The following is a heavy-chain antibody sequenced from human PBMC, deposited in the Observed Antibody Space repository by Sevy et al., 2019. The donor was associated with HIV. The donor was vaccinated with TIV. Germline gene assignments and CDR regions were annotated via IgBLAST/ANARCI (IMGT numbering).Heavy chain of an antibody. D-gene: IGHD5-18*01. CDR2: ISTSSGFT. V-gene: IGHV3-11*06. Sequence: GGSLRLSCTASGFSFSDYYMSWIRQAPGKGLEWISYISTSSGFTDYEDSVKGRFTISRDNAKNSLYLQMNSLRAEDTAVHFCARVRYNYGQKYFDYWGQGTLVTVSS. J-gene: IGHJ4*02. CDR3: ARVRYNYGQKYFDY. CDR1: GFSFSDYY.